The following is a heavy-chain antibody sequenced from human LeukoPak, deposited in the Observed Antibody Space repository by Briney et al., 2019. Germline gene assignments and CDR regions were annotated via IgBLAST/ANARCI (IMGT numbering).Heavy chain of an antibody. Sequence: PGRSLRLSCAASGFTFSSFGMHWVRQAPGKGLEWVAIISSDGNNKYYPDSVKGRFTISRDNSKNTLYLQMNSLRVEDTAVYYCARPPPSCSSTSCYQHYWGQGTLVTVSS. J-gene: IGHJ4*02. V-gene: IGHV3-30*03. D-gene: IGHD2-2*01. CDR1: GFTFSSFG. CDR2: ISSDGNNK. CDR3: ARPPPSCSSTSCYQHY.